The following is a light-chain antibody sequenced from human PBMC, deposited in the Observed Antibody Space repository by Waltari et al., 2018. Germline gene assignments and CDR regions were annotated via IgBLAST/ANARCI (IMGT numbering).Light chain of an antibody. V-gene: IGKV1-39*01. CDR1: QPIRTN. CDR2: AAS. CDR3: QQSYTTPYT. J-gene: IGKJ2*01. Sequence: DVQMTKSPSSLSASVGDRVPITCRASQPIRTNLTWYQQKLGKAPKLLISAASSLQAGVPSRFSGSESGTLFTLTIGGLQPEDFATYFCQQSYTTPYTFGQGTKLEI.